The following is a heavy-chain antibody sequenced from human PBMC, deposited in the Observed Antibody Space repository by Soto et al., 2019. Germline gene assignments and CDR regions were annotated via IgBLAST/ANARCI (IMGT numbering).Heavy chain of an antibody. D-gene: IGHD6-13*01. CDR2: IYYSGST. Sequence: SETLSLTCTVSGGSISSSSFHWGWIRQPPGKGLEWIGSIYYSGSTYYSPSLKSRVTISVDTSKNQFSLKLSSVTAADTVVYYCASRERAAGNDGWFDTWGQGTLVT. J-gene: IGHJ5*02. V-gene: IGHV4-39*01. CDR1: GGSISSSSFH. CDR3: ASRERAAGNDGWFDT.